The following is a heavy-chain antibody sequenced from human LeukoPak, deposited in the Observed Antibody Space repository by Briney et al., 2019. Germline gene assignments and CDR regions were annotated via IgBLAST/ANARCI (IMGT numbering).Heavy chain of an antibody. CDR1: GGTFSSYA. J-gene: IGHJ4*02. CDR3: ARAGYSSSWFESYFDY. V-gene: IGHV1-69*13. Sequence: GASVKVSCKASGGTFSSYAISWVRQAPGQGLEWMGGIIPTFGTANYAQKFQGRVTITADESTSTAYVELSSLRSEDTAVYYCARAGYSSSWFESYFDYWGQGTLVTVSS. D-gene: IGHD6-13*01. CDR2: IIPTFGTA.